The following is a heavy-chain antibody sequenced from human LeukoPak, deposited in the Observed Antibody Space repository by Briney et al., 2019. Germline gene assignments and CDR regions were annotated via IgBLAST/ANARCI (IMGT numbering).Heavy chain of an antibody. D-gene: IGHD3-10*01. J-gene: IGHJ3*02. CDR3: ARDAWDYYGSGSSAGDHDAFDI. Sequence: ETLSLTCTVSGGSISSSSYYWGWIRQPPGKGLEWVANIKQDGSEKYYVDSVKGRFTISRDNAKNSLYLQMNSLRAEDTAVYYCARDAWDYYGSGSSAGDHDAFDIWGQGTMVTVSS. CDR2: IKQDGSEK. V-gene: IGHV3-7*01. CDR1: GGSISSSSYY.